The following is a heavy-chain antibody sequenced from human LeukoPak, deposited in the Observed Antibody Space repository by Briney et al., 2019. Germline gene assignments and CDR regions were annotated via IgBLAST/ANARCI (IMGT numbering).Heavy chain of an antibody. CDR3: ASGFVAWEVTAALDY. D-gene: IGHD2-21*02. Sequence: GGSLRLSCAASGFTFSSYSMNWVRQAPGKGLEWVSYISSSSSTIYYADSVKGRFTISRDNAKNSLYLQMNSLRAEDTAVYYCASGFVAWEVTAALDYWGQGTLVTVSS. J-gene: IGHJ4*02. CDR2: ISSSSSTI. V-gene: IGHV3-48*04. CDR1: GFTFSSYS.